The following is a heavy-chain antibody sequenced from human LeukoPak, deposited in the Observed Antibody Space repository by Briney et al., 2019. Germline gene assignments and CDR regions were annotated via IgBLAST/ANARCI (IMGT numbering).Heavy chain of an antibody. D-gene: IGHD3-22*01. CDR2: IFTSGSA. Sequence: SETLSLTCTVSGGSISSSSYYWTWIRQPAGKGLEWIGRIFTSGSADYNPSLQSRVTISVDTSKNQFSLKVNSLTAADTAVYYCAREARVYDGSGYYHDWWGQGTLVTVTS. CDR3: AREARVYDGSGYYHDW. J-gene: IGHJ4*02. CDR1: GGSISSSSYY. V-gene: IGHV4-61*02.